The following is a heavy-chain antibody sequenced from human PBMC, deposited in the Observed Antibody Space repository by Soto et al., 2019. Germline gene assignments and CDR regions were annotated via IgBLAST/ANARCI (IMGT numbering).Heavy chain of an antibody. CDR2: VNGDGSRT. V-gene: IGHV3-74*01. CDR1: GFTFSSYW. J-gene: IGHJ4*02. Sequence: EVQLVESGGGLVQPGGSLRLSCAASGFTFSSYWMHWVRQNPGKGLVWVSRVNGDGSRTSYADSVKGRFTISRDNAKNTLYLQMNSLRADDTAVYYCERVGYGDYHFAYWGQGALVTVSS. CDR3: ERVGYGDYHFAY. D-gene: IGHD4-17*01.